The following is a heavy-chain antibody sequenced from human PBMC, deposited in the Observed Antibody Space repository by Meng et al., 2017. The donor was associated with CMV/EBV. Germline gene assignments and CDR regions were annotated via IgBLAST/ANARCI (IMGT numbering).Heavy chain of an antibody. D-gene: IGHD3-22*01. CDR3: ARVAEGYYYDSSGYRPPFDY. CDR2: INHSGST. V-gene: IGHV4-34*01. CDR1: GFTFSSYW. Sequence: ESLKISCAASGFTFSSYWMSWVRQAPGKGLEWIGEINHSGSTNYNPSLKSRVTISVDTSKNQFSLKLSSVTAADTAVYYCARVAEGYYYDSSGYRPPFDYWGQGTLVTVSS. J-gene: IGHJ4*02.